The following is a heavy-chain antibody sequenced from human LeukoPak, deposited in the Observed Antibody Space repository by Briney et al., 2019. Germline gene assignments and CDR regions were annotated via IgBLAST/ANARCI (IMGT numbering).Heavy chain of an antibody. CDR2: IIPIFGTA. CDR1: GGTFSNYA. CDR3: ARDHPSITMVLY. Sequence: GASVKVSCKASGGTFSNYAISWVRQAPGQGLEWMGRIIPIFGTANYAQKFQGRVTITTDESTSTAYMDLSSLRSEDTAVYYCARDHPSITMVLYWGQGTLVTVSS. D-gene: IGHD3-10*01. J-gene: IGHJ4*02. V-gene: IGHV1-69*05.